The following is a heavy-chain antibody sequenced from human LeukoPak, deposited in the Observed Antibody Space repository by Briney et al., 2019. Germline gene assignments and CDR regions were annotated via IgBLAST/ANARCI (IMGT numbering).Heavy chain of an antibody. J-gene: IGHJ4*02. Sequence: GGSLRLSCAASGFTFSSYEMNWVRQAPGKGLEWVSVISVSGGSTYYADSVKGRFTISRDNSKNTLYLQMNSLRVEDTAVYYCAKGGGATVPFDNWGQGTLVTVSS. V-gene: IGHV3-23*01. CDR3: AKGGGATVPFDN. CDR1: GFTFSSYE. D-gene: IGHD4-11*01. CDR2: ISVSGGST.